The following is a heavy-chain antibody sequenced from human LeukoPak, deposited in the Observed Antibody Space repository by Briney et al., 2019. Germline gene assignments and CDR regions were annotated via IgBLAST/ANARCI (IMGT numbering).Heavy chain of an antibody. D-gene: IGHD4-17*01. CDR1: RGSLSGYY. CDR2: IDHSGST. V-gene: IGHV4-34*01. CDR3: ARGSTTVTSYYYYYMDV. Sequence: PSETLSLTCAVYRGSLSGYYWSWIRQPPGKGLEWIGEIDHSGSTNYNPSLKSRVTISVDTSKNQFSLKLSSVTAADTAVYYCARGSTTVTSYYYYYMDVWGKGTTVTVSS. J-gene: IGHJ6*03.